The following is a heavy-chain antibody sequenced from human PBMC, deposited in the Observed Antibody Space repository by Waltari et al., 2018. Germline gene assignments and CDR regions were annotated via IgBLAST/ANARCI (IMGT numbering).Heavy chain of an antibody. Sequence: QAQLMQSGAEVRKPGASVKVSCKASGYTLIDFYLHWGRQAPGQGLEWVGWINPNSSYTKFAQKFQGRVSLTSDAAINTAYLELTSLRSDDTAVYYCARNYNYWGQGTPVIVSS. CDR3: ARNYNY. J-gene: IGHJ4*02. V-gene: IGHV1-2*02. D-gene: IGHD1-7*01. CDR1: GYTLIDFY. CDR2: INPNSSYT.